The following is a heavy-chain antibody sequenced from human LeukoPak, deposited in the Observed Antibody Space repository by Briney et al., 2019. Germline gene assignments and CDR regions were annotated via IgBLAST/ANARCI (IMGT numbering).Heavy chain of an antibody. CDR2: ISSSSSYT. Sequence: GGSLRLSCAASGFTFSDYYMSWIRQAPGKGLEWVSYISSSSSYTDYADSVKGRFTISRDNAKTSLNLQMNSLRAEDTAVYYCARDSGYSGYSDYWGQGTLVTVSS. J-gene: IGHJ4*02. D-gene: IGHD5-12*01. CDR1: GFTFSDYY. V-gene: IGHV3-11*05. CDR3: ARDSGYSGYSDY.